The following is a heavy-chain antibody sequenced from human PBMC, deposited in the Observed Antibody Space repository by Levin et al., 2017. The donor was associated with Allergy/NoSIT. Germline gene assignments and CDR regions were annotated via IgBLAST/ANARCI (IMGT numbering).Heavy chain of an antibody. CDR3: ARGPQHCTSSTCYDAFDS. D-gene: IGHD2-2*01. CDR2: IIPVYGIA. Sequence: PPASVKVSCKASGGTFSTTSVNWLRQAPGQGLEWMGRIIPVYGIANHAQKFQGRVTITADTSTSTGDMELSSLRSEDTAVYYCARGPQHCTSSTCYDAFDSWGQGTMVTVSS. J-gene: IGHJ3*02. CDR1: GGTFSTTS. V-gene: IGHV1-69*02.